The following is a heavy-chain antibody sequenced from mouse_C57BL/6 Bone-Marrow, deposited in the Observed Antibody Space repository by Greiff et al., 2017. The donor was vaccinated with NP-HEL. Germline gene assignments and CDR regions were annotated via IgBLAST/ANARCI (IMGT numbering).Heavy chain of an antibody. CDR2: IYPGGGYT. Sequence: VKLMESGAELVRPGTSVKMSCKASGYTFTNYWIGWAKQRPGHGLEWIGDIYPGGGYTNYNEKFKGKATLTADKSSSTAYMQFSSLTSEDSAIYYCARSHDGYYFYYFDYWGQGTTLTVSS. CDR3: ARSHDGYYFYYFDY. CDR1: GYTFTNYW. J-gene: IGHJ2*01. V-gene: IGHV1-63*01. D-gene: IGHD2-3*01.